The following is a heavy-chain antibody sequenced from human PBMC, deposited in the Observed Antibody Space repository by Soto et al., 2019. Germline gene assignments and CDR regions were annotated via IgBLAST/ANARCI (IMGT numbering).Heavy chain of an antibody. V-gene: IGHV3-30*03. CDR2: ISYDGSIQ. D-gene: IGHD3-22*01. J-gene: IGHJ4*02. Sequence: PGGSLRLSCAASGFAFSSYAIHWVRQAPGQGLEWVAVISYDGSIQYYGDSVTGRFTISRDNSKNTLYLQMNSLRAEDTAVYYCARDYDSSGYPRYYFDYWGQGTLVTAPQ. CDR3: ARDYDSSGYPRYYFDY. CDR1: GFAFSSYA.